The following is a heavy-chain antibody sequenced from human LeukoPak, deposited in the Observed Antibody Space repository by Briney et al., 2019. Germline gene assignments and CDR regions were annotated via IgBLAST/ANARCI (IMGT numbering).Heavy chain of an antibody. CDR3: ARVGPSTRYCSSTSCYWPLDY. CDR2: INQDGNEK. Sequence: GGSLRLSCAASGFTFNTYWMTWVRQAPGKGLEWVANINQDGNEKYYVDSMKGRFTISRDNAKNSLYLQMNSLRVEDTAVYYCARVGPSTRYCSSTSCYWPLDYWGQGTLVTVSS. CDR1: GFTFNTYW. D-gene: IGHD2-2*01. J-gene: IGHJ4*02. V-gene: IGHV3-7*03.